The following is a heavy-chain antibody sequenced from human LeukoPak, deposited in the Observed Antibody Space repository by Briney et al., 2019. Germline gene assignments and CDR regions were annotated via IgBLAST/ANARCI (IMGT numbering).Heavy chain of an antibody. Sequence: GGSLRLSCAASGFTFSSYAVSWVRQAPGKGLEWVSAISGSGGSTYYADSVKGRFTISRDNSKNTLYLQMNSLRAEDTAVYYCAKDTSIAAAGPHNGVYYYYGMDVWGQGTTVTVSS. CDR3: AKDTSIAAAGPHNGVYYYYGMDV. CDR1: GFTFSSYA. D-gene: IGHD6-13*01. CDR2: ISGSGGST. J-gene: IGHJ6*02. V-gene: IGHV3-23*01.